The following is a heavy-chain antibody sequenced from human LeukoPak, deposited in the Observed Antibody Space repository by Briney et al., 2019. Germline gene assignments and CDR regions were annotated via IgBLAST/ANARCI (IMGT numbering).Heavy chain of an antibody. D-gene: IGHD6-19*01. CDR3: ASRAIGWYRDANWFDP. CDR2: IPYDGSNK. V-gene: IGHV3-30-3*01. CDR1: GFTFSSYA. Sequence: PGGSLRLSCAASGFTFSSYAMHWVRQAPGKGLEWVAVIPYDGSNKYYADSVKGRFTISRDNSKNSLYLQMNGLRAEDTAVYYCASRAIGWYRDANWFDPWGQGTLVTVSS. J-gene: IGHJ5*02.